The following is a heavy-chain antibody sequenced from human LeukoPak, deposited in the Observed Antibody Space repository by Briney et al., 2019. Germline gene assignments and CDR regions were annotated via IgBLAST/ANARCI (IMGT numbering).Heavy chain of an antibody. CDR1: GFTFSRYS. Sequence: PGGSLRLSCAASGFTFSRYSMSWVRQAPGKGLEWVSSISGDSNYIYYADSVEGRFTISRDNAKNSLYLQMNSLRAEDTAVYYCANHLACGSTSCPPFDYWGQGTLVTVSS. D-gene: IGHD2-2*01. J-gene: IGHJ4*02. CDR2: ISGDSNYI. CDR3: ANHLACGSTSCPPFDY. V-gene: IGHV3-21*01.